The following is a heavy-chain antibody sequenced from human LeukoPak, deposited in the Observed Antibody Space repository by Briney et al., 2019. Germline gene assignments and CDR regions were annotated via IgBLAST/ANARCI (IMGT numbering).Heavy chain of an antibody. CDR3: ARVRRGSSSFSIYYFDY. Sequence: SETLSLTCTVSGGSISGYYWSWIRQPPGKGLEWIGYIYYSGSTNYNPSLKSRVTISVDTSKNQFSLKLSSVTAADTAVYYCARVRRGSSSFSIYYFDYWGQGTLVTVSS. D-gene: IGHD6-13*01. V-gene: IGHV4-59*01. J-gene: IGHJ4*02. CDR1: GGSISGYY. CDR2: IYYSGST.